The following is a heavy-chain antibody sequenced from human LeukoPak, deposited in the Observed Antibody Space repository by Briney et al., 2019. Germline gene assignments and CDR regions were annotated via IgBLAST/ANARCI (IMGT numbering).Heavy chain of an antibody. J-gene: IGHJ4*02. CDR1: GFTFSSYW. CDR3: ARQGSAWDYFDY. D-gene: IGHD6-19*01. V-gene: IGHV3-74*03. Sequence: GGSLRLSCAPSGFTFSSYWMQWVRQVPGKGLVWVSRVNTDGSSTTYAESVKGRFTISRDNAKNTLFLQMNSLRAEDTAVYYCARQGSAWDYFDYWGQGTLVTVSS. CDR2: VNTDGSST.